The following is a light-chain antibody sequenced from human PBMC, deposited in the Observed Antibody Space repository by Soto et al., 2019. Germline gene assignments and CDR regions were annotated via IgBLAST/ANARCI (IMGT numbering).Light chain of an antibody. CDR2: DVS. Sequence: QSALTQPRSVSGSPGQSVTISCTGTRSDVGDYNYVSWYQQHPGKAPKLMIYDVSERPSGVPDRFSGSKSGNTASLTISGLQAEDEADYYCCSYAGSYTGVFGGGTKLTVL. V-gene: IGLV2-11*01. CDR3: CSYAGSYTGV. CDR1: RSDVGDYNY. J-gene: IGLJ3*02.